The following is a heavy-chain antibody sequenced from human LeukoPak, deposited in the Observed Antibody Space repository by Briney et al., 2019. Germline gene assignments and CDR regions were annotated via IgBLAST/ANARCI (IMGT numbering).Heavy chain of an antibody. CDR2: IYYSGST. CDR3: ASWYYDSSGYYSGDAFDI. CDR1: GGSISSGGYY. Sequence: PSQTLSLTCTVSGGSISSGGYYWSWIRQHPGKGLEWIGYIYYSGSTYYNPSLKSRVTISVDTSKNQFSLKLSSVTAADTAVYYCASWYYDSSGYYSGDAFDIWGQGTMVTVSS. D-gene: IGHD3-22*01. J-gene: IGHJ3*02. V-gene: IGHV4-31*03.